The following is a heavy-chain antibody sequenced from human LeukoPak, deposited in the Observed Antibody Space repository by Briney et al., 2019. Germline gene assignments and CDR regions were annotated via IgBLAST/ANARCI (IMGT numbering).Heavy chain of an antibody. CDR1: GGSISSSSYY. CDR3: SRGGTTIFGVAPLYGMDV. D-gene: IGHD3-3*01. Sequence: PLETLSLTCTVSGGSISSSSYYWGWIRQPPGKGLEWIGSIYYSGSTYYNPSLKSRVTISVDTSKNQFSLKLSSVTAADTAVYYCSRGGTTIFGVAPLYGMDVWGQGTTVTVSS. J-gene: IGHJ6*02. V-gene: IGHV4-39*07. CDR2: IYYSGST.